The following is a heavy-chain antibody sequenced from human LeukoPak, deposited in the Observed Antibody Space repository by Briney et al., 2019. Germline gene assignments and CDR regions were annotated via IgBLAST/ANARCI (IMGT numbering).Heavy chain of an antibody. V-gene: IGHV3-23*01. CDR2: ISGSGGST. J-gene: IGHJ4*02. CDR1: GFTFSSYG. Sequence: GGSLRLSCAASGFTFSSYGMSWVRQAPGKGLEWVSAISGSGGSTYYADSVKGRFTISRDNSKNTLSLQMNSLRAEDTAVYYCANGQYGGYFDYWGQGTLVTVSS. CDR3: ANGQYGGYFDY. D-gene: IGHD3-16*01.